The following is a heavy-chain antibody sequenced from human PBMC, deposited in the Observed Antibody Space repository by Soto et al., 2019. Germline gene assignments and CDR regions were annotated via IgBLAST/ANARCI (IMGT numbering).Heavy chain of an antibody. D-gene: IGHD3-3*01. CDR1: GGSISSSSYY. CDR3: APHYDLITYFDY. Sequence: PXXTLSLTCTVSGGSISSSSYYWGSIRQPPGKGLEWIGSIYYSGSTYYNPSLKSRVTISVDTSKNQFSLKLSSVTAADTAVYYCAPHYDLITYFDYWGQGTLVTVSS. CDR2: IYYSGST. J-gene: IGHJ4*02. V-gene: IGHV4-39*01.